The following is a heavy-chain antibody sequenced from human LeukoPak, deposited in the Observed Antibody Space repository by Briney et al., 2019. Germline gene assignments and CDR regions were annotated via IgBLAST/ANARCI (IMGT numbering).Heavy chain of an antibody. Sequence: GGSLRLSCAASGFTFRNFAMSWVRQAPGKGLQWVASINGNDGTTYYADSVKGRFTISRDNSKNTLNLEMNSLRAEDTAMYYCAKSDYSEYFPQWGQGTLVTVSS. V-gene: IGHV3-23*01. CDR1: GFTFRNFA. D-gene: IGHD4-11*01. CDR2: INGNDGTT. J-gene: IGHJ1*01. CDR3: AKSDYSEYFPQ.